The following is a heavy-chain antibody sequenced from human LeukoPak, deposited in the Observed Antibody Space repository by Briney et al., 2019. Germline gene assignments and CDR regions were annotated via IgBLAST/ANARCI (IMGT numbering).Heavy chain of an antibody. CDR1: GGTFSSYA. V-gene: IGHV1-69*13. Sequence: ASVKVSCKASGGTFSSYAIRWVRQAPGQGLEWMGGIIPIFGTANYAQKFQGRVTITADESTSTAYMELSSLRSEDTAVYYCASASGSYRPRRPAVLPDLWGRGPLVTVSS. D-gene: IGHD1-26*01. CDR3: ASASGSYRPRRPAVLPDL. CDR2: IIPIFGTA. J-gene: IGHJ2*01.